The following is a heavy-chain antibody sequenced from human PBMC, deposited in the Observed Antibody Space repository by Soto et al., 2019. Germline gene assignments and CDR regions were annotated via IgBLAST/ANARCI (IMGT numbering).Heavy chain of an antibody. J-gene: IGHJ6*02. V-gene: IGHV1-8*01. D-gene: IGHD1-7*01. CDR3: ARGHLTGTTRYYYYGMDV. CDR2: TNPNSGNT. Sequence: ASVKVSCKASGYTFTSYDINWVRQATGQGLEWMGWTNPNSGNTGYAQKFQGRVTMTRNTSISTAYMELSSLRSEDTAVYYCARGHLTGTTRYYYYGMDVWGQGTTVTVSS. CDR1: GYTFTSYD.